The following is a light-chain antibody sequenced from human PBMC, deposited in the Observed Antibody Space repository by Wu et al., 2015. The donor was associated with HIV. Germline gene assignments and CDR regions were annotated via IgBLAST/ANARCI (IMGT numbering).Light chain of an antibody. V-gene: IGKV1-NL1*01. J-gene: IGKJ4*01. Sequence: DIQMTQSPSSLSASVGDRVTITCRATQAFSISLAWYQHKPGEAPKLLVSGATQLERWVPSRFSGSTSGTDFTLTINNLQTEDFATYYCQQYYDSPLTFGGGPRWRS. CDR1: QAFSIS. CDR3: QQYYDSPLT. CDR2: GAT.